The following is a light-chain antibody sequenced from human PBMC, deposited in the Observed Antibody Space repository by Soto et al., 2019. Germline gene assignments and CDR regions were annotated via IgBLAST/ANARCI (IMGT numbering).Light chain of an antibody. CDR3: QQYGTSPWT. J-gene: IGKJ1*01. V-gene: IGKV3-20*01. CDR2: DAS. CDR1: QTIANNY. Sequence: EVALTPSPGTLSLSPGARATLSCRASQTIANNYLTWYQQKPGQAPRVLIYDASTRATGIPDRFSGSGSGTDFTLTISRLEPEDFAVYYCQQYGTSPWTFGQGTKVEI.